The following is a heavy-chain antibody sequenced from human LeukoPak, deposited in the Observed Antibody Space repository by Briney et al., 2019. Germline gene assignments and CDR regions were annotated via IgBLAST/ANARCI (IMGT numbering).Heavy chain of an antibody. CDR1: GGSISSYY. D-gene: IGHD3-3*01. V-gene: IGHV4-59*01. Sequence: PSETLSLTRTVSGGSISSYYWSWIRQPPGKGLEWIGYIYYSGSTNYNPSLKSRVTMSVDTSNNQFSLKLNSVTAADTAVYYCARDPTLLEWTTGFDPWGQGTLVTVSS. CDR2: IYYSGST. CDR3: ARDPTLLEWTTGFDP. J-gene: IGHJ5*02.